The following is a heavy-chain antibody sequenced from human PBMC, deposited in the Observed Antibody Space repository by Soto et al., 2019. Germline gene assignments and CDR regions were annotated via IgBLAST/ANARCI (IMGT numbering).Heavy chain of an antibody. V-gene: IGHV4-34*01. D-gene: IGHD6-19*01. CDR2: INHSGST. J-gene: IGHJ2*01. CDR3: ARLASGWKYYYFDF. Sequence: SETLSLTCAVYGGSFIPYFWSWIRQPPGKGLEWIGEINHSGSTNYNPSLTRRATLSVDTSKNQVSLKLTSVTAADTAVYYCARLASGWKYYYFDFWGRGTPVPVSS. CDR1: GGSFIPYF.